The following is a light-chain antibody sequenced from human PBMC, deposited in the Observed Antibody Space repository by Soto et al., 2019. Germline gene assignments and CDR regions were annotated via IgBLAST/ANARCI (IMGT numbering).Light chain of an antibody. J-gene: IGKJ3*01. V-gene: IGKV3-11*01. CDR1: PSVSNS. CDR3: KQSSSSPPFT. CDR2: DAS. Sequence: ESVLTQSPATLSLSPGERATLSCRASPSVSNSLAWYQHKPGQAPRLLIYDASNRATGVPTRFRGGGSGTAFTFTISSLEPEDFATYYCKQSSSSPPFTFGPGTKVDIK.